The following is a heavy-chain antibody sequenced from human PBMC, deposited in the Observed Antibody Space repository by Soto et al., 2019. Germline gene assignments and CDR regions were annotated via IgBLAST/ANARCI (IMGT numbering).Heavy chain of an antibody. D-gene: IGHD4-4*01. Sequence: EVQLVESGGGLVQPGRSLRLSCAASGFTFDDYAMHWVRQAPGKGLEWVSGISWNSGSIGYAYSVKGRFTISRDNAKNSLYLQMNSLRAEDTALYYCAKDPKIMTTVTTGFYYMDVWGKGTTVTVSS. CDR2: ISWNSGSI. CDR1: GFTFDDYA. J-gene: IGHJ6*03. CDR3: AKDPKIMTTVTTGFYYMDV. V-gene: IGHV3-9*01.